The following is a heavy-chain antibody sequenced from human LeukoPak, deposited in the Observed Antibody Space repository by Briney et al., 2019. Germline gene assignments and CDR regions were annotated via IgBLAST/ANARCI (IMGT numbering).Heavy chain of an antibody. CDR1: GYTFTNYA. V-gene: IGHV1-18*01. CDR3: ASLKNYYDSSGNLVTDAFDI. D-gene: IGHD3-22*01. Sequence: ASVKVSCKASGYTFTNYAMNWVRQAPGQGLEWMGWISAYNGDTNYAQKLQGRVTMTTDTSTSTAYMELRSLRSDDTAVYYCASLKNYYDSSGNLVTDAFDIWGQGTMVTVSS. CDR2: ISAYNGDT. J-gene: IGHJ3*02.